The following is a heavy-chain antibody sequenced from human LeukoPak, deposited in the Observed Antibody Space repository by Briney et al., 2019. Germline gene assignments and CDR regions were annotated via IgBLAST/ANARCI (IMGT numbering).Heavy chain of an antibody. J-gene: IGHJ6*04. V-gene: IGHV1-18*04. CDR2: ISAYNGNT. D-gene: IGHD6-13*01. CDR1: GYTFTSYG. Sequence: ASVKVSCKASGYTFTSYGISWVRQAPGQGLEWMGWISAYNGNTNYAQKLQGRVTMTTDTSTSTAYMELRSLKSDDTAVYYCAKAPGYSSSWYVVDVWGKGTTVTVSS. CDR3: AKAPGYSSSWYVVDV.